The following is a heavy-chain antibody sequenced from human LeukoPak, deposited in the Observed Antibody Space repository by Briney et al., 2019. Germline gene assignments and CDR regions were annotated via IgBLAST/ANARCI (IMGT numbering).Heavy chain of an antibody. J-gene: IGHJ4*02. CDR3: ARGRYCSSTSCPVDY. V-gene: IGHV1-69*05. Sequence: ASVKLSCKASGGTFSSYAISWVRQAPGQGLEWMGGIIPIFGTANYAQKFQCRVTITTDESTSTAYMELSSLRSEDTAVYYCARGRYCSSTSCPVDYWGQGTLVTVSS. CDR1: GGTFSSYA. CDR2: IIPIFGTA. D-gene: IGHD2-2*01.